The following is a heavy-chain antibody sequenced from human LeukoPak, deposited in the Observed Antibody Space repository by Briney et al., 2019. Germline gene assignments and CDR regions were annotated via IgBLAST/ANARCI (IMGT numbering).Heavy chain of an antibody. CDR1: GGTFSSYA. Sequence: GASVKVSCKASGGTFSSYAISWVRQAPGQGLEWVGGIIPIFGTANYAQKFQGRVTITADESTSTAYMELSSLRSEDTAVYYCARGGTGYCSSTSCYTGDYWGQGTLVTVSS. J-gene: IGHJ4*02. CDR2: IIPIFGTA. CDR3: ARGGTGYCSSTSCYTGDY. V-gene: IGHV1-69*13. D-gene: IGHD2-2*02.